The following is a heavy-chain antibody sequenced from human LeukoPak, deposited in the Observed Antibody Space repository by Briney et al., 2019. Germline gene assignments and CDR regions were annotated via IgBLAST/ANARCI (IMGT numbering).Heavy chain of an antibody. CDR2: ITSRGEST. CDR1: GFTFSIYA. Sequence: GGSLRLSCAASGFTFSIYAMSWVRQAPGKGLQWVSSITSRGESTWYADSVKGRFTISRDNSDNTLYLQMNSLRAEDTAVYYCAKDRPNYYGSNGHYYKLNGDCWGQGTLVTVSS. D-gene: IGHD3-22*01. J-gene: IGHJ4*02. V-gene: IGHV3-23*01. CDR3: AKDRPNYYGSNGHYYKLNGDC.